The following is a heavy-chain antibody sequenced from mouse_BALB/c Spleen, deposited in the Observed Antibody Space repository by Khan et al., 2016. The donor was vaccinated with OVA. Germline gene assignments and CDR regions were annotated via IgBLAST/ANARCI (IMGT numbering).Heavy chain of an antibody. D-gene: IGHD4-1*01. CDR1: GYIFTNYV. V-gene: IGHV1S136*01. CDR2: INPYNGGT. J-gene: IGHJ2*01. Sequence: EVQLVESGPELGKPGASVKMSCTPSGYIFTNYVLHWVKQKPGQGLEWIGYINPYNGGTKYNEKFKGKATLASDKSSITAYLELSSLTSEDSAVYYCARGNWQSYYFDYWGQGTTLTLSS. CDR3: ARGNWQSYYFDY.